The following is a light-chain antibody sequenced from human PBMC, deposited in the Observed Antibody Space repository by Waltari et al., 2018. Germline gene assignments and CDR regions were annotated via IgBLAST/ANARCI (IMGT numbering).Light chain of an antibody. CDR1: QSVNDN. V-gene: IGKV3-15*01. Sequence: EIVMTQSQATLSVSPGERATLSCRASQSVNDNLAWYQQKPGQAPRLLIYAAYTRATGIPARFSGSGSGTEFTLTISSLQSEDFAVYYCQQYNNWPPWTFGQGTTVEIK. CDR3: QQYNNWPPWT. J-gene: IGKJ1*01. CDR2: AAY.